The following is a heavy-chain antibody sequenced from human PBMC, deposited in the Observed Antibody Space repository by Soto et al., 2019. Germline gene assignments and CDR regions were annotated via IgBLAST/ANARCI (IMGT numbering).Heavy chain of an antibody. V-gene: IGHV1-69*13. CDR1: GGTFSSYA. CDR3: ATDLPRSGYYTSSLGWFDP. CDR2: IIPIFGTA. D-gene: IGHD3-3*01. Sequence: GPSVKVSCKASGGTFSSYAISWVRQAPGQGLEWMGGIIPIFGTANYAQKFQGRVTITADESTSTAYMELSSLRSEDTAVYYCATDLPRSGYYTSSLGWFDPWGQGTLVTVSS. J-gene: IGHJ5*02.